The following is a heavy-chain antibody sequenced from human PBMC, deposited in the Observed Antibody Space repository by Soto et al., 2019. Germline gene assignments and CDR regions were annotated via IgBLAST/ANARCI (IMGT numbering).Heavy chain of an antibody. CDR3: ARDPTEIAARPYYFDY. J-gene: IGHJ4*02. V-gene: IGHV3-21*01. CDR1: GFTFSSYS. Sequence: GGSLRLSCAASGFTFSSYSMNWVRQAPGKGLEWVSSISSSSSYIYYADSVKGRFTISRDNAKNSLYLQMNSLRAEDTAVYYCARDPTEIAARPYYFDYWGQGTLVTVSS. CDR2: ISSSSSYI. D-gene: IGHD6-6*01.